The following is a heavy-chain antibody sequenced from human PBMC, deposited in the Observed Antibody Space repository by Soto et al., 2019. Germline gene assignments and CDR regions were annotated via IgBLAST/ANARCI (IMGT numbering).Heavy chain of an antibody. CDR1: GFTFRSYA. J-gene: IGHJ4*02. V-gene: IGHV3-23*01. CDR3: AKGGYYFESSGFSFDY. D-gene: IGHD3-22*01. CDR2: ISASGSNT. Sequence: PGGSLRLSCAASGFTFRSYAMSWVRQAPGKGLEWVSAISASGSNTYYADSVKGRFTISRDNSKNTLFLQINSLRAEDTAVYYCAKGGYYFESSGFSFDYWGLGTLVTV.